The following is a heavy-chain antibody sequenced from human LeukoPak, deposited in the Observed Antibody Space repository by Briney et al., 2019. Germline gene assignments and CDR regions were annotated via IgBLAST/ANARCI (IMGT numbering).Heavy chain of an antibody. D-gene: IGHD6-19*01. V-gene: IGHV3-9*01. Sequence: GRSPRLSCAASGFTFDDYAMHWVRQAPGKGLEWVSGISWNSGSIGYADSVKGRFTISRDNAKNSLYLQMNSLRAEDTAVYYCAKDRYSSGWYSDYWGQGTLVTVSS. J-gene: IGHJ4*02. CDR3: AKDRYSSGWYSDY. CDR2: ISWNSGSI. CDR1: GFTFDDYA.